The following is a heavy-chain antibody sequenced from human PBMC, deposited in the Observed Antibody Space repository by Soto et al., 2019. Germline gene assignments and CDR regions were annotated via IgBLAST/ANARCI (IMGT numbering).Heavy chain of an antibody. Sequence: PXETLALTCTVYGGSVSSSSYYWGWIRQPPGKGLEWIGYIYYSGSANYNPSLKSRVTISVDTSKNQFSLKLSSVTAADTAVYYSARERVSPSQLERRYHYWGQGTLVTVLL. CDR3: ARERVSPSQLERRYHY. CDR1: GGSVSSSSYY. J-gene: IGHJ4*02. V-gene: IGHV4-61*01. CDR2: IYYSGSA. D-gene: IGHD1-1*01.